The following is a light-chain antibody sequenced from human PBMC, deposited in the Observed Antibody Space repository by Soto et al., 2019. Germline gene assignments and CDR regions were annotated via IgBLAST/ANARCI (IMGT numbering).Light chain of an antibody. CDR3: QQRNIWPPVT. Sequence: EIVLTQSPATLSLSPGERATLSCRASPSVTNYLAWYQQKPGQAPRLLIYGEFNRATGIPARFSGSGSGTDFTLTISSLEPEDFAVYYCQQRNIWPPVTFGQGTRLEIK. J-gene: IGKJ5*01. CDR1: PSVTNY. CDR2: GEF. V-gene: IGKV3-11*01.